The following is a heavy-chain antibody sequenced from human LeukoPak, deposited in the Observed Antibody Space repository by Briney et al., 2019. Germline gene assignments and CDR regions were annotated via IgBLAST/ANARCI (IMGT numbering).Heavy chain of an antibody. CDR1: GFTFSNYW. CDR2: INSDGSTT. V-gene: IGHV3-74*01. Sequence: GRSLRPSCAASGFTFSNYWMHWVRQAPGKGLVWVARINSDGSTTNYADSVKGRFTISRDNAKNTLYLQMNSLRAEDTAVYYCARLTPPFDYWGQGTLVTVSS. D-gene: IGHD3-16*01. CDR3: ARLTPPFDY. J-gene: IGHJ4*02.